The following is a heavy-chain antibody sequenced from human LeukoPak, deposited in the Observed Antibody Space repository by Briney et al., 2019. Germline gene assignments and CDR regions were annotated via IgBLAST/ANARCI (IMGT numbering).Heavy chain of an antibody. CDR1: GYSFTSYW. CDR3: ARRAGAYSHPYDY. D-gene: IGHD4/OR15-4a*01. CDR2: ILSDNT. Sequence: GESLKISCKGSGYSFTSYWIGWVRQAPGKGLEGVSFILSDNTHYSASVKGRFTISRDNSKNILYLQMNSLRAEDTAAYYCARRAGAYSHPYDYWGQGTLVTVSS. V-gene: IGHV3-53*01. J-gene: IGHJ4*02.